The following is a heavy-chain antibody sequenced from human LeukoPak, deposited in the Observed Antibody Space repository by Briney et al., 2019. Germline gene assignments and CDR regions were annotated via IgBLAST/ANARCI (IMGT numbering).Heavy chain of an antibody. CDR3: ARDDLRYFDWLLSAIDY. V-gene: IGHV3-21*01. J-gene: IGHJ4*02. CDR2: ISSSSSYI. D-gene: IGHD3-9*01. CDR1: GITLSSYW. Sequence: GGSLRLSCAGSGITLSSYWMNWVRQAPGKGLEWVSSISSSSSYIYYADSVKGRFTISRDNAKNSLYLQMNSLRAEDTAVYYCARDDLRYFDWLLSAIDYWGQGTLVTVSS.